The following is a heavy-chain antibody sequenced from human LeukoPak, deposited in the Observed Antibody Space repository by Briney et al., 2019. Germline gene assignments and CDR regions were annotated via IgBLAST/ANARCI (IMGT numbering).Heavy chain of an antibody. CDR1: GSRFSSFA. Sequence: PGGSLRLSCVGSGSRFSSFAMSWVRRAPGKGLEWVSGLSGSGGATYYIDPAKGRFSISRDNSKNTMYLQMTNLRAEDTAVYYCAKDYGDFGSSYFCAFDVWGPGTMVTVSS. J-gene: IGHJ3*01. CDR3: AKDYGDFGSSYFCAFDV. CDR2: LSGSGGAT. V-gene: IGHV3-23*01. D-gene: IGHD3-10*01.